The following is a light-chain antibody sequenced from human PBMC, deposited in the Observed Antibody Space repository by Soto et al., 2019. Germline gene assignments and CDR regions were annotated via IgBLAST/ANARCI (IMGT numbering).Light chain of an antibody. CDR2: ANN. CDR1: TSNIGAGYD. J-gene: IGLJ2*01. CDR3: QSYDNSLSGLV. V-gene: IGLV1-40*01. Sequence: QSVLTQPPSVSGAPGQRVTIPCTGSTSNIGAGYDVHWYQQVSGTAPKLLIYANNNRPSGVTDRFSGSKSGTSATLAITGLQAEDETDYYCQSYDNSLSGLVFGGGTKLTVL.